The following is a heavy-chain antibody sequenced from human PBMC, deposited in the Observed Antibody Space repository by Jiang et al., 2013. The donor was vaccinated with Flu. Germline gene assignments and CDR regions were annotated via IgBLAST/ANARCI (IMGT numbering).Heavy chain of an antibody. V-gene: IGHV4-39*07. D-gene: IGHD2-15*01. Sequence: GSISSSSYYWGWIRQPPGKGLEWIGSIYYSGSTYYNPSLKSRVTISVDTSKNQFSLKLSSVTAADTAVYYCARGVVAATYDAFDIWGQGTMVTVSS. CDR2: IYYSGST. J-gene: IGHJ3*02. CDR1: GSISSSSYY. CDR3: ARGVVAATYDAFDI.